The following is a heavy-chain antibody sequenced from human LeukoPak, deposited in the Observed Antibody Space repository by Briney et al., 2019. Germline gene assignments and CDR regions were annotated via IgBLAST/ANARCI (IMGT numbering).Heavy chain of an antibody. CDR3: ARVWDGDYVNGNVFDY. CDR2: IYYSGST. D-gene: IGHD4-17*01. V-gene: IGHV4-59*01. Sequence: SETLSLTCTVSGVSISTNYWSWIRQPPGKGLEGIGYIYYSGSTNYNPSLKSRVTISVDTSKNQFSLKLSSVTAADTAVYYCARVWDGDYVNGNVFDYWGQGTLVTVSS. J-gene: IGHJ4*02. CDR1: GVSISTNY.